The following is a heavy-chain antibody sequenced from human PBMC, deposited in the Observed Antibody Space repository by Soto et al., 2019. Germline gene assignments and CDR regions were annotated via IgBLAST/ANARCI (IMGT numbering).Heavy chain of an antibody. CDR1: GFTFSSYG. D-gene: IGHD2-2*01. CDR3: ARSDRRCSPNCVEVADY. J-gene: IGHJ4*02. Sequence: QVQLVESGGGVVQPGRSLRLSCAASGFTFSSYGMHWVRQAPGKGLEWVAVIWYDGRNKYYADSVKGRFTISRDNSKNTLYQQMNSLRAEDTAVYYCARSDRRCSPNCVEVADYWGQGTLVTVSS. CDR2: IWYDGRNK. V-gene: IGHV3-33*01.